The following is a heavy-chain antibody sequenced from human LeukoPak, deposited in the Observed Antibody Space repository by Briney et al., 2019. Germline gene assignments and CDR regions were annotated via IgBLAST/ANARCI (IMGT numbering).Heavy chain of an antibody. CDR1: GFTFSSSV. D-gene: IGHD3-16*01. CDR3: VRGVGGSSYLDY. V-gene: IGHV3-74*01. Sequence: GGSLRLSCAASGFTFSSSVMSWVRQVPGKGLVWVSRIKTDGSWTNDADSVKGRFTISRDNAENTLYLQMNSLRVEDTAVYYCVRGVGGSSYLDYWGQGALVTVSS. J-gene: IGHJ4*02. CDR2: IKTDGSWT.